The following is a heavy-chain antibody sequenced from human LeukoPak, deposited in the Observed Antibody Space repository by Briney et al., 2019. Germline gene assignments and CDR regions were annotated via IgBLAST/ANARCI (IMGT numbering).Heavy chain of an antibody. Sequence: VASVKVSCKASGYTFTGYYMHWVRQAPGQGLEWMGMINPSGGSTSYAQKFQGRVTMTRDTATSTVYRELSSLRSEDTAVYYCARDGLYDFWSGYYTTIEYWGQGTLVTVSS. CDR2: INPSGGST. CDR3: ARDGLYDFWSGYYTTIEY. V-gene: IGHV1-46*03. J-gene: IGHJ4*02. D-gene: IGHD3-3*01. CDR1: GYTFTGYY.